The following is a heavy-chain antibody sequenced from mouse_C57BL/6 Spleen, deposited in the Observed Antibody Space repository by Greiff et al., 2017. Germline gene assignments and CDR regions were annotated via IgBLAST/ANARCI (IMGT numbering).Heavy chain of an antibody. CDR1: GYTFTSYW. Sequence: QVQLQQPGAELVKPGASVKLSCKASGYTFTSYWMPWVKQRPGQGLEWIGMIHPNSGSTNYNEKFKSKATLTVDKSSSTAYMQLSSLTSEDSAVYYCARSGLLRYYFAYWGQGTTLTVSS. J-gene: IGHJ2*01. CDR2: IHPNSGST. D-gene: IGHD1-1*01. V-gene: IGHV1-64*01. CDR3: ARSGLLRYYFAY.